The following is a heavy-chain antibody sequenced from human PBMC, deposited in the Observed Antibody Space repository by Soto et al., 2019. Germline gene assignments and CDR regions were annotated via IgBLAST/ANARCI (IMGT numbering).Heavy chain of an antibody. J-gene: IGHJ5*02. CDR3: TRGRPRGATPPDL. Sequence: PGGSLRLSCTASGFTFGDYAMSWFRQAPGKGLEWVGFIRSRAYGGTTEYAASVKGGFTISRDDSKSIAYLQINSLKTEDTAVYYCTRGRPRGATPPDLWGQGTLVTVSS. V-gene: IGHV3-49*03. D-gene: IGHD1-26*01. CDR1: GFTFGDYA. CDR2: IRSRAYGGTT.